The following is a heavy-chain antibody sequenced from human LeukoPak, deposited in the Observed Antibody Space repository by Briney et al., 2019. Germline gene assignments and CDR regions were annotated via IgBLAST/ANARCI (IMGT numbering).Heavy chain of an antibody. Sequence: GRCLTLASPADAFTLDDYSMDWVRQAAGKGLEWVSRIRSDGGNTYYAGSVKGRFTISRTNNKNSPNMTTKSLITKDTAFYYSAKDMGSGWWYQPYGMDVWGKGTTVTVSS. J-gene: IGHJ6*04. V-gene: IGHV3-43*01. CDR2: IRSDGGNT. CDR1: AFTLDDYS. D-gene: IGHD6-19*01. CDR3: AKDMGSGWWYQPYGMDV.